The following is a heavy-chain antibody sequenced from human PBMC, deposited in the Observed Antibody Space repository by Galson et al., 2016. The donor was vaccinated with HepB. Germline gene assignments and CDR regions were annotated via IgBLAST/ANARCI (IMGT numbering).Heavy chain of an antibody. CDR1: GDSISSNTFY. CDR3: ARHRAAVHPFGF. Sequence: SETLSLTCTVSGDSISSNTFYWGWIRQPPGRGLEWIGSISYSGTTAYNPSLKSRISISRETSKNQFSLNLRFASATDTATYYSARHRAAVHPFGFWGRGTLVAVSS. V-gene: IGHV4-39*01. J-gene: IGHJ4*02. D-gene: IGHD6-13*01. CDR2: ISYSGTT.